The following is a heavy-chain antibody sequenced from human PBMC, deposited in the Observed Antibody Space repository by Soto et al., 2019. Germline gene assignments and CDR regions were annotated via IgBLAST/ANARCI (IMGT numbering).Heavy chain of an antibody. CDR3: AKSPRGEYYYGLDV. CDR1: GFTFRIYG. J-gene: IGHJ6*02. V-gene: IGHV3-23*01. CDR2: MSGNDGNT. Sequence: GGSLRLSCVVSGFTFRIYGMSWVRQAPGKGLEWVSTMSGNDGNTYYADSVKGQFTISRDNSKNTLYLQMNTLRVDDSAKYYCAKSPRGEYYYGLDVWGQGTTVTVSS. D-gene: IGHD3-10*01.